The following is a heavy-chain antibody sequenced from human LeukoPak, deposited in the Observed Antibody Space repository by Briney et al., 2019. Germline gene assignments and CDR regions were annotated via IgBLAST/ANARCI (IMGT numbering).Heavy chain of an antibody. D-gene: IGHD1-26*01. Sequence: SETLSLTCTVSGGSISSGGYYWSWIRQHPGKGLEWIGYIYYSGSTYYNPSLKSRVTISVDTSKNQFSLKLSSVTAADTAVYYCASGSYSIFSYWGQGTLVTVSS. J-gene: IGHJ4*02. V-gene: IGHV4-31*03. CDR1: GGSISSGGYY. CDR2: IYYSGST. CDR3: ASGSYSIFSY.